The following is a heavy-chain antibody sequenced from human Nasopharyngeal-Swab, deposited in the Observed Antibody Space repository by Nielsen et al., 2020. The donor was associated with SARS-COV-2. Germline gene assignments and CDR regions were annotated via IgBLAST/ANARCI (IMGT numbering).Heavy chain of an antibody. CDR1: GFTFSSYG. D-gene: IGHD6-13*01. Sequence: GGSLRLSCAASGFTFSSYGMHWVRQAPGKGLEWVAVIWYDGSNKYYADSVKGRFTISRDNSKNTLYLQMNSLRAEDTAVYYCARELQYSSSWNHFDYWGQGTLVTVSS. CDR3: ARELQYSSSWNHFDY. V-gene: IGHV3-33*01. CDR2: IWYDGSNK. J-gene: IGHJ4*02.